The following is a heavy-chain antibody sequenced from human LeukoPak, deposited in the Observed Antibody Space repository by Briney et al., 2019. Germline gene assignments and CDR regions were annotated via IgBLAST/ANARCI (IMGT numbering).Heavy chain of an antibody. CDR2: FDPEDGET. CDR1: GYTLTELS. CDR3: ATSKGATVTTHYYYGMDV. V-gene: IGHV1-24*01. D-gene: IGHD4-17*01. J-gene: IGHJ6*02. Sequence: ASVKVSCKVSGYTLTELSMHWVRQAPGKGLEWMGGFDPEDGETIYAQKFQGRVTMTEDTSTDTAYMELSSLRSEDTAVYYCATSKGATVTTHYYYGMDVWGQGTTVTVSS.